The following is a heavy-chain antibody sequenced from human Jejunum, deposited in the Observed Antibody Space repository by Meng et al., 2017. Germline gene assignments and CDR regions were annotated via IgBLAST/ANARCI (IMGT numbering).Heavy chain of an antibody. J-gene: IGHJ4*02. CDR3: ARERGFRGYFDS. V-gene: IGHV3-30*15. D-gene: IGHD3-10*01. Sequence: ADSVKGRFTISRDNSKNTLYLQMSSLRAEDTAVYYCARERGFRGYFDSWGQGALVTVSS.